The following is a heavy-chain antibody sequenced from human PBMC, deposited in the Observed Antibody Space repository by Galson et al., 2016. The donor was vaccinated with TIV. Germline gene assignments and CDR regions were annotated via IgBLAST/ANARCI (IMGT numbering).Heavy chain of an antibody. V-gene: IGHV3-30*04. CDR1: GFTFSGYA. J-gene: IGHJ6*02. CDR2: ISYDGGSK. Sequence: LRLSCAASGFTFSGYALHWVRQAPGKGLEWVAVISYDGGSKYSADSVKGRFTISRDNSKNTVYLQMNSMRVEDTAVYYCARDPTDYPSYYYYYGMDVWGQGTTVTVS. CDR3: ARDPTDYPSYYYYYGMDV. D-gene: IGHD4-11*01.